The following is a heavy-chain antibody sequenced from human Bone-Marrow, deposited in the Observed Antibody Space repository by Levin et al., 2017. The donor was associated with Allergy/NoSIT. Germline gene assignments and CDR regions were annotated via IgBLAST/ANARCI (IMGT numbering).Heavy chain of an antibody. CDR1: GFTFSDYY. D-gene: IGHD3-16*01. V-gene: IGHV3-11*01. CDR3: ARVRLGERRFDY. J-gene: IGHJ4*02. Sequence: PGGSLRLSCAASGFTFSDYYMSWIRQAPGKGLEWVSYISSSGSTIYYEDSVKGRFTISRDNAKKSLNLQMNSLRAEDTAVYYCARVRLGERRFDYWGQGTLVTVSS. CDR2: ISSSGSTI.